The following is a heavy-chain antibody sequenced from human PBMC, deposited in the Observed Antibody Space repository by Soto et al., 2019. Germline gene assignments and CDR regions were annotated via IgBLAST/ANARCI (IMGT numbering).Heavy chain of an antibody. Sequence: ASVKVSCKASGGTFNKYAIDWVRQAPGQGLEWMGGITPLFGTPNYAQRFQGRVTISADEVTSTAYMALRSLRSDDTGVYYCARQFDYDTSGYYYAYWGQGTMVAVYS. CDR1: GGTFNKYA. J-gene: IGHJ4*02. V-gene: IGHV1-69*13. D-gene: IGHD6-25*01. CDR3: ARQFDYDTSGYYYAY. CDR2: ITPLFGTP.